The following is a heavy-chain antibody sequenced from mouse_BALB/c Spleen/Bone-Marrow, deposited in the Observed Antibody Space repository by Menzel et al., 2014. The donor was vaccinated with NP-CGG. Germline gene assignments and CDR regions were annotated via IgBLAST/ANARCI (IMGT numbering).Heavy chain of an antibody. CDR3: ARNGYYDYYYAMDY. V-gene: IGHV14-3*02. Sequence: DVKLVESGAELVKPGASVKLSCTASGFNIKDTYMHWVKQRPEQGLEWIGRIDPANGNTKYDPKFQGKATITADTSSNTAYLQLSSLTSEDTAVYYCARNGYYDYYYAMDYWGQGTSVTVSS. CDR2: IDPANGNT. CDR1: GFNIKDTY. D-gene: IGHD2-3*01. J-gene: IGHJ4*01.